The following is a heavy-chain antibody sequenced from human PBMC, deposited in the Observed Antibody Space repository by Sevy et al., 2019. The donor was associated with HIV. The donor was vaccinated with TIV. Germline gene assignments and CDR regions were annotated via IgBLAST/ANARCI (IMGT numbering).Heavy chain of an antibody. CDR1: GFIFSDYY. CDR2: ISSSGNTM. V-gene: IGHV3-11*04. J-gene: IGHJ6*03. D-gene: IGHD6-19*01. Sequence: GGSLRLSCAASGFIFSDYYMTWIRQAPGKGLEWVSYISSSGNTMYYPDSVKGRFTISRDNAKNSLYLQMNSLSAEDTAVYHCARVVQWLAHYYYYYYMDVWGKGTTVTVSS. CDR3: ARVVQWLAHYYYYYYMDV.